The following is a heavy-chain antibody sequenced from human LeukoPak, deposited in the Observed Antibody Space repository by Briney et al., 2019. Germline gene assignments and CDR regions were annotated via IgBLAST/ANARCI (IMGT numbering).Heavy chain of an antibody. CDR3: AALVGATLAGVYYFHY. CDR1: GFTFSSYS. D-gene: IGHD1-26*01. J-gene: IGHJ4*02. CDR2: IGGSTNTI. V-gene: IGHV3-48*01. Sequence: GGSLRLSCAASGFTFSSYSMNCVRQAPGKGLEWVSYIGGSTNTIYYADSVKGRFTISRDNAKNSLYLQMNSLRAEDTAVYYCAALVGATLAGVYYFHYWGQGTLVTVSS.